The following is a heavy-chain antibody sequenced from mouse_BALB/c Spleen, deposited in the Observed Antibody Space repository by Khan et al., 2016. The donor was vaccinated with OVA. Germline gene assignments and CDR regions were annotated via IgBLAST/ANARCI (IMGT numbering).Heavy chain of an antibody. D-gene: IGHD4-1*01. V-gene: IGHV5-6*01. CDR3: ASHLTGSLAY. J-gene: IGHJ3*01. CDR1: GFTFSTYG. Sequence: EVQLQESGGDLVKPGGSLRLSCAASGFTFSTYGMSWVRQFPDKRLEWVATINSDGYYTYYPDTVKGRFTISRNNAENTLYLQMSSLKSEDTAIYYCASHLTGSLAYWGQGTLVTVSA. CDR2: INSDGYYT.